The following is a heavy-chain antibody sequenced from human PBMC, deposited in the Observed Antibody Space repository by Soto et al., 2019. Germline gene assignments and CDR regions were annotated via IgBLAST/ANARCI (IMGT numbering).Heavy chain of an antibody. Sequence: QVQLVQSGAEVKKPGASVKVSCKASGYTFTSYGISWVRQAPGQGLEWMGWISAYNGNTNYAQKLQGRGNMTPDPSTSTAYMELRGLRSDDPAVYYCATGYSYGPEYFQHWGQGTLVTVSS. CDR1: GYTFTSYG. J-gene: IGHJ1*01. CDR3: ATGYSYGPEYFQH. V-gene: IGHV1-18*01. D-gene: IGHD5-18*01. CDR2: ISAYNGNT.